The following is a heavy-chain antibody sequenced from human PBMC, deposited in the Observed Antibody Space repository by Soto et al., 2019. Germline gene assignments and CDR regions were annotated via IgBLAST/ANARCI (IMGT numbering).Heavy chain of an antibody. CDR2: IDPSDSYT. CDR3: ARHDSGPFDY. V-gene: IGHV5-10-1*01. Sequence: LGESLKISCKGSGYSFTSYWISWVRQVPGKGLEWMGRIDPSDSYTNYSPSFQGHVTISADKSISTAYLQWSSLKASDTAMYYCARHDSGPFDYWGQGTLVTVSS. J-gene: IGHJ4*02. D-gene: IGHD3-22*01. CDR1: GYSFTSYW.